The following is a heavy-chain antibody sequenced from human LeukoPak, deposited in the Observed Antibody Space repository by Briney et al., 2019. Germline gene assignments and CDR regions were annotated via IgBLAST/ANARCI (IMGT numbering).Heavy chain of an antibody. Sequence: SISSTVSGGSITSYYWSWIRQPPGKGLEWIGYIYYSGSTNYNPSLKSRVTISVDTSKNQFSLKLSSVTAADTAVYYCARQREYCGGDCYPNWFDPWGQGTLVTVSS. D-gene: IGHD2-21*02. J-gene: IGHJ5*02. CDR3: ARQREYCGGDCYPNWFDP. CDR2: IYYSGST. CDR1: GGSITSYY. V-gene: IGHV4-59*08.